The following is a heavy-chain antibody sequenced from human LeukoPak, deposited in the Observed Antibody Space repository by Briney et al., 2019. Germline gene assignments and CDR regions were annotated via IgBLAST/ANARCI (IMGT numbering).Heavy chain of an antibody. CDR2: VDPEDCET. CDR1: GYTFTDYY. V-gene: IGHV1-69-2*01. Sequence: ASVKISCKVSGYTFTDYYMHWVQQAPGKGLEGVGLVDPEDCETIYAEKFQGRVTITADTSTDTAYMELSSLRSAGTAAYFFATEAKVGMATIASGGQGPLVTVSS. D-gene: IGHD5-24*01. CDR3: ATEAKVGMATIAS. J-gene: IGHJ4*02.